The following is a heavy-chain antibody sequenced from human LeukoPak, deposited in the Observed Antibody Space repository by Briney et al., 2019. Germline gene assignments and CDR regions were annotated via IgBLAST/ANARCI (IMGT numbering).Heavy chain of an antibody. CDR3: ARVKLTGIQDWFDP. CDR2: INWNGGST. CDR1: GFTSSKAW. V-gene: IGHV3-20*04. J-gene: IGHJ5*02. Sequence: GGSLRLSCAASGFTSSKAWMSWVRRAPGKGLEWVSDINWNGGSTGYADSVKGRFTISRDNAKNSLYLQMNSLTAEDTALYFCARVKLTGIQDWFDPWGQGTLVTVSS. D-gene: IGHD1-20*01.